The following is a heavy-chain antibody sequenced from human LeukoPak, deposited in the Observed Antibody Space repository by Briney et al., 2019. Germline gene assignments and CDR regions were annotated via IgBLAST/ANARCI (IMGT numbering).Heavy chain of an antibody. CDR2: IRYDGSNK. D-gene: IGHD3-22*01. Sequence: GGSLRLSCAASGFSFSSYGMHWVRQAPGKGLEWVAFIRYDGSNKYYADSVKGRFTISRDNSKNTLYLQMNSLRAEDTAVYYCAKATHYYDSSGYSAFDIWGQGTMVTVSS. V-gene: IGHV3-30*02. CDR1: GFSFSSYG. J-gene: IGHJ3*02. CDR3: AKATHYYDSSGYSAFDI.